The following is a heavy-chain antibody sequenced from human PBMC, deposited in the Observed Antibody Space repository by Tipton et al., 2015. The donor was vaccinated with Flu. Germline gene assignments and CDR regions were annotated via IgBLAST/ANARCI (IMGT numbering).Heavy chain of an antibody. CDR1: GYSISSGYY. CDR3: ARRGPYYYTGMDV. J-gene: IGHJ6*02. V-gene: IGHV4-38-2*01. Sequence: TLSLTCAVSGYSISSGYYWGWIRRPPGKGLEWIATLSHDGSTYYHPSLKSRVTISVDTSKNQFSLRLSSVTAADTAVYYCARRGPYYYTGMDVWGHGTTVTVSS. CDR2: LSHDGST. D-gene: IGHD6-25*01.